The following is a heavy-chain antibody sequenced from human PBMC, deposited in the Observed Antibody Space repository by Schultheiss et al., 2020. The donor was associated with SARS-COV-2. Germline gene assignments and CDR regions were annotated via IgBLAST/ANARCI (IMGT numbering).Heavy chain of an antibody. J-gene: IGHJ6*02. CDR2: LISISGAT. Sequence: GGSLRLSCAASGFTFSSYSMNWVRQAPGKGLEWVSLISISGATHYADFVKGRFTISRDNSKNTVSLQMNSLRAEDTAVYYCARDGPEVVVITYYYGMDVWGQGTTVTVSS. D-gene: IGHD3-22*01. V-gene: IGHV3-21*01. CDR3: ARDGPEVVVITYYYGMDV. CDR1: GFTFSSYS.